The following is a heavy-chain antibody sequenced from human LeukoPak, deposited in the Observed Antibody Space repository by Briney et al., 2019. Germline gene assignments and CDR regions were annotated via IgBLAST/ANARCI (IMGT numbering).Heavy chain of an antibody. D-gene: IGHD3-10*01. CDR2: IWYDGSNK. V-gene: IGHV3-33*01. Sequence: GGSLRLSCAASGFTFSSYGMHWVRQAPGKGLEWVAVIWYDGSNKYYADSVKGRFTISRDNSKNTLYLQMNSLRAEDTAVCYCARAAEGTRFDYWGQGTLVTVSS. CDR3: ARAAEGTRFDY. J-gene: IGHJ4*02. CDR1: GFTFSSYG.